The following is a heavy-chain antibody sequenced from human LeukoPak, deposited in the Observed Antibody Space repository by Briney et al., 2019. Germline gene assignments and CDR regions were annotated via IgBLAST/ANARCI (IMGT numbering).Heavy chain of an antibody. CDR3: ARDGTAAGLYFDL. V-gene: IGHV3-7*01. Sequence: LSGGSLRLSCEVSGFTFTDYWMNWVRLAPGKGPEWVASIRQDGSEKTYVDSVKGRFTISRDNTKNSLSLQLNGLRAEDTAVYYCARDGTAAGLYFDLWGQGTLVTVSS. J-gene: IGHJ4*01. CDR2: IRQDGSEK. D-gene: IGHD6-13*01. CDR1: GFTFTDYW.